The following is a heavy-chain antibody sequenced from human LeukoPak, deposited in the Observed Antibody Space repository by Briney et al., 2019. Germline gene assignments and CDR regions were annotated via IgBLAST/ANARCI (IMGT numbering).Heavy chain of an antibody. CDR2: IIPIFGTA. J-gene: IGHJ6*04. V-gene: IGHV1-69*06. CDR1: GGTFSSYA. CDR3: ARGTLGHCSGGSCQTGGYYYYGMDV. Sequence: SVKVSCKASGGTFSSYAISWVRQAPGQGLEWMGGIIPIFGTANYAQKFQGRVTITADKSTSTAYMELSSLRSEDTAVYYCARGTLGHCSGGSCQTGGYYYYGMDVWGKGTTVTVSS. D-gene: IGHD2-15*01.